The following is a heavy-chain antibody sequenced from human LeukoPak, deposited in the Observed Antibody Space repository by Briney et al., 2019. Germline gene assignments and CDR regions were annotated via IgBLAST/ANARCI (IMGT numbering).Heavy chain of an antibody. CDR3: AHRPQQGSSFEFGPSGAFDI. V-gene: IGHV2-5*02. CDR1: GFTLRTSGVG. D-gene: IGHD6-6*01. J-gene: IGHJ3*02. CDR2: IYWEDGE. Sequence: SGPTLVNPTQTLTLTCSFSGFTLRTSGVGVGWIRQPPGKALEWLSHIYWEDGESYSPSLRSRLSITKDTSKNLVVLRMTNMHPVDTATYYCAHRPQQGSSFEFGPSGAFDIWGQGIMVTVSS.